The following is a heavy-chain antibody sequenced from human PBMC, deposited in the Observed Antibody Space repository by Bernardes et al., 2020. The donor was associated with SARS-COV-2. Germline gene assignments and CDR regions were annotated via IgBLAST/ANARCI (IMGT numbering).Heavy chain of an antibody. D-gene: IGHD3-22*01. CDR3: AGYYYDSSGYEYGMDV. Sequence: LSLTCTVSGGSISSYYWSWIRQPPGKGLEWIGYIYYSGSTNYNPSLKSRVTISVDTSKNQFSLKLSSVTAADTAVYYCAGYYYDSSGYEYGMDVWGQGTTVTVSS. CDR2: IYYSGST. J-gene: IGHJ6*02. CDR1: GGSISSYY. V-gene: IGHV4-59*01.